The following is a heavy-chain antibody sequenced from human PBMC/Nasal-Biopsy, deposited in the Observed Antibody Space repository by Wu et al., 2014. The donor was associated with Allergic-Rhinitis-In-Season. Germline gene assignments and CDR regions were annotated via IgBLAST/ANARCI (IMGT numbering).Heavy chain of an antibody. CDR3: ARGRGLSYCTGGSCFSNWFDP. CDR1: GGSISSSTYY. V-gene: IGHV4-39*07. Sequence: TLSLTCTVSGGSISSSTYYWGWIRQPPGKGLEWIGSVYYSGDTYYNSSLKSRVTISVNMSENQLSLKLSSVTVADTAVYFCARGRGLSYCTGGSCFSNWFDPWGQGTLVSVSS. D-gene: IGHD2-15*01. J-gene: IGHJ5*02. CDR2: VYYSGDT.